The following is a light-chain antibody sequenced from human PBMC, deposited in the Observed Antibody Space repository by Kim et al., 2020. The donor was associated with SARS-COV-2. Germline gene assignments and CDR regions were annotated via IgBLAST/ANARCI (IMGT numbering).Light chain of an antibody. CDR1: NIGSKS. J-gene: IGLJ3*02. CDR2: YDN. V-gene: IGLV3-21*04. Sequence: SYELTQSPSVSVAPGKTARITCGGNNIGSKSVHWYQQKPGQAPVLVIYYDNDRPSGIPERFSGSNSGNTATLTISRVEAGDEADYYCQVWDSSSDHRVFGGGTKLTVL. CDR3: QVWDSSSDHRV.